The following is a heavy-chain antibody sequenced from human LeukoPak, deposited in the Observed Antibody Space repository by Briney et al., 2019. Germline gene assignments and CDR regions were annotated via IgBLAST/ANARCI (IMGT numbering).Heavy chain of an antibody. D-gene: IGHD6-13*01. Sequence: PGGSLRLSCAASGFTFHTYGMHWVRQAPGKGLEYVSGIGPDGGTTYYAKSVMGRFTISRDNSKSMMYLQMGSLTADDMAVYYCARGAQLADYWGQGTLVTVYS. J-gene: IGHJ4*02. V-gene: IGHV3-64*01. CDR3: ARGAQLADY. CDR2: IGPDGGTT. CDR1: GFTFHTYG.